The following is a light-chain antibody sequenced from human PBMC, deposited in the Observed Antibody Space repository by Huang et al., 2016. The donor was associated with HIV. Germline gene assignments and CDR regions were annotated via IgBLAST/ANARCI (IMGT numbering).Light chain of an antibody. CDR2: YAS. J-gene: IGKJ4*01. CDR1: QSVNSY. V-gene: IGKV3-11*01. Sequence: EIVLTQSPATLSLSPGKRATLPCRASQSVNSYLAWYQQKPGQAPRLLIYYASNRATGIPARFSGSGSGTDFTLTISNVQSEDFAVYYCQQRSAWPLTFGGGTKVEI. CDR3: QQRSAWPLT.